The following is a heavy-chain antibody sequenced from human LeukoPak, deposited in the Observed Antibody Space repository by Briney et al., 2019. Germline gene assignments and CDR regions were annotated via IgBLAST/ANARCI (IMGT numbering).Heavy chain of an antibody. CDR3: ARGGTTGGYFDY. CDR1: GFTFSSYA. V-gene: IGHV3-30-3*01. J-gene: IGHJ4*02. Sequence: GGSLRLSCAASGFTFSSYAMHWVRQAPGKGLEWVAVISYDGSNKYYADSVKGRFTISRDNSKNTLYLQMNSLRAEDTAVYYCARGGTTGGYFDYWGQGTLVTVSS. D-gene: IGHD4-11*01. CDR2: ISYDGSNK.